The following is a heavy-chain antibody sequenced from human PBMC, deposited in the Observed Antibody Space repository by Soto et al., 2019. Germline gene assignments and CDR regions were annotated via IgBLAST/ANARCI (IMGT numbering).Heavy chain of an antibody. CDR2: IFHSGNT. V-gene: IGHV4-4*02. CDR1: SGSIDTTNW. J-gene: IGHJ6*02. CDR3: ARRTWGMDV. Sequence: QVQLQESGPGLVKPSGTLSLTCAVSSGSIDTTNWWSWVRQPPGKGLEWIGEIFHSGNTYYNPSLASRGTLSVDTSKNQFPLNLRSVTAADTAVYYCARRTWGMDVWGQGTTVTVSS. D-gene: IGHD2-8*01.